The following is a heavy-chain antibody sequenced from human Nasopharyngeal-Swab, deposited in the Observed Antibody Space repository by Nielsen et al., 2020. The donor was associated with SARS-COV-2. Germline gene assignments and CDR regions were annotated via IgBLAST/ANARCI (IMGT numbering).Heavy chain of an antibody. D-gene: IGHD3-10*01. J-gene: IGHJ4*02. CDR3: ARAGKGAYYYGSGSYYNGGVFDY. Sequence: GSLRLSCTVSGGSISFYYWSWIRQPPGKGLEWIGYIYYSGSTNYNPSLKSRVTISVDTSKNQLSLKLSSVTAADTAVYYCARAGKGAYYYGSGSYYNGGVFDYWGQGTLVTVSS. V-gene: IGHV4-59*01. CDR2: IYYSGST. CDR1: GGSISFYY.